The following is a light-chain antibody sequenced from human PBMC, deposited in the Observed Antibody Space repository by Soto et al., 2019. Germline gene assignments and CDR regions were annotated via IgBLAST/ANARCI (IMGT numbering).Light chain of an antibody. CDR1: QSVSSSY. Sequence: EIVLTQSPGTLSLSPGERATLSCRASQSVSSSYLAWYQQKPGQAPRLLIYGASSRATGFPDRFSGSGSGTDFTLTIIRLEPEDFAVYYCQQYDISPWTFGQGTKVEIK. CDR2: GAS. CDR3: QQYDISPWT. V-gene: IGKV3-20*01. J-gene: IGKJ1*01.